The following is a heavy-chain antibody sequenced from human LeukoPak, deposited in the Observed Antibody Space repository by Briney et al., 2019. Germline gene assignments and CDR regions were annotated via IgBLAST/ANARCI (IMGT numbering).Heavy chain of an antibody. D-gene: IGHD3-22*01. Sequence: SAPLSITCTGSGGSITSRSYYWCWIRQPPGKGLEWIGSIYYSGITYYNPSLKSRVTISVDTSKNQFSLKLSSVTAADTAVYYCARIVVVPRSFDIRGQGTMVTVSS. CDR1: GGSITSRSYY. J-gene: IGHJ3*02. CDR3: ARIVVVPRSFDI. V-gene: IGHV4-39*01. CDR2: IYYSGIT.